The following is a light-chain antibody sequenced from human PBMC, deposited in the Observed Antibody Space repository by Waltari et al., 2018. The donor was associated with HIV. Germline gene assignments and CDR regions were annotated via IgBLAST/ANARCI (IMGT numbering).Light chain of an antibody. V-gene: IGKV1-9*01. CDR1: QGISSY. Sequence: DIQLTQSPSFLSASVGDRVTITCRASQGISSYLAWYQQKPGKAPKLLIYAASTLQSGVPARVSGSGSGTEFTRTISSLQPEDFATYCCQQLNSYPRTFGQGTKLEIK. CDR3: QQLNSYPRT. J-gene: IGKJ2*01. CDR2: AAS.